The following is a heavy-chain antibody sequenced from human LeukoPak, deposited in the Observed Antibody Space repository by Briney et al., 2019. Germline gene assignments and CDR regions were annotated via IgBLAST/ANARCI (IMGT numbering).Heavy chain of an antibody. CDR2: ISSSSSYI. J-gene: IGHJ4*02. D-gene: IGHD3-22*01. CDR3: ARDLGGYYDSSGYWNY. Sequence: PGGSLRLSCAASGFTFSSYSMNWVRQAPGEGLEWASSISSSSSYIYYADSVKGRFTISRDNAKNSLYLQMNSLRAEDTAVYYCARDLGGYYDSSGYWNYWGQGTLVTVSS. CDR1: GFTFSSYS. V-gene: IGHV3-21*01.